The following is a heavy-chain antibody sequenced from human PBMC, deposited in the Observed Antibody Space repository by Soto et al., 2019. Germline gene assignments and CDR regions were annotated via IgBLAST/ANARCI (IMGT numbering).Heavy chain of an antibody. Sequence: SETLSLTCTVSGGSISSYYWSWIRQPPGKELEWIGYIYYSGSTNYNPSLKSRVTISVDTSKNQFSLKLSSVTAADTAVYYCARGNGSGSYYQYYFDYWGQGTLVTVSS. V-gene: IGHV4-59*01. CDR1: GGSISSYY. CDR3: ARGNGSGSYYQYYFDY. D-gene: IGHD3-10*01. CDR2: IYYSGST. J-gene: IGHJ4*02.